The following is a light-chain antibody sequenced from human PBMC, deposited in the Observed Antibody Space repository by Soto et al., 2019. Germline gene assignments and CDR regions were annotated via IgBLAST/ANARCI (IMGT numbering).Light chain of an antibody. CDR1: SSDVGGYNY. J-gene: IGLJ1*01. CDR3: CSYAGSYTYL. V-gene: IGLV2-11*01. Sequence: QSALTQPRSVSGSPGQSVTISCTGTSSDVGGYNYVSWYQQHPGKAPQLMIYDVSKRPSGVPDRFSGSKSGNTSSLTISGLQAEDESDYYCCSYAGSYTYLFRTGTKVTVL. CDR2: DVS.